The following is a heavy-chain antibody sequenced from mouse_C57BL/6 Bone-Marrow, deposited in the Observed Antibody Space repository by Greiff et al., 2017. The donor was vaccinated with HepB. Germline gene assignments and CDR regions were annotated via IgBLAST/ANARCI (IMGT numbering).Heavy chain of an antibody. CDR1: GYTFTSYG. CDR2: IYPRSGNT. CDR3: ARGGLFAY. D-gene: IGHD3-3*01. V-gene: IGHV1-81*01. Sequence: QVHVKQSGAELARPGASVKLSCKASGYTFTSYGISWVNQRTGQGLEWIGEIYPRSGNTYYNEKFKGKATLTADKSSSTAYMELRSLTSEDSAVYFGARGGLFAYWGQGTLVTVSA. J-gene: IGHJ3*01.